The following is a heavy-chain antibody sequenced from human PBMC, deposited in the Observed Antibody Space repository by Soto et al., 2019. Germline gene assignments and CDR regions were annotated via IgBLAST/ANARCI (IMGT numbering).Heavy chain of an antibody. CDR2: IYHSGAT. D-gene: IGHD1-7*01. V-gene: IGHV4-31*11. Sequence: TLSLTCAVSGGSITRDNFFWNWIRQRPGKGLEWIGYIYHSGATYYNPSLRSRVVISIDKAKNQFSLHLNPVTPEDTAVYYCAGTSSLQWYYMDVWDKGTTVTVSS. J-gene: IGHJ6*03. CDR3: AGTSSLQWYYMDV. CDR1: GGSITRDNFF.